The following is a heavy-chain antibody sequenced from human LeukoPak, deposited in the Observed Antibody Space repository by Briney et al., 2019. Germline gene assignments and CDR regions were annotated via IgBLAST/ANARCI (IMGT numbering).Heavy chain of an antibody. D-gene: IGHD2-15*01. J-gene: IGHJ3*02. CDR2: IYHSGST. Sequence: SETLSLTCAVSGGSISSGDYSWSWIRQPPGKGLEWIGYIYHSGSTYYNPSLKSRVTISVDRSKNQFSLKLSSVTAADTAVYYCARRVGAASGGGFDIWGQGTMVTVSS. CDR1: GGSISSGDYS. V-gene: IGHV4-30-2*01. CDR3: ARRVGAASGGGFDI.